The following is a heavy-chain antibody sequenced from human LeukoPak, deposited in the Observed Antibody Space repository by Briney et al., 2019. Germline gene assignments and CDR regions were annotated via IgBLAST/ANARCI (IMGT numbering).Heavy chain of an antibody. CDR1: GGTFSSYA. D-gene: IGHD2-21*02. CDR2: IIPIFGTA. J-gene: IGHJ4*02. Sequence: SVKVSCKASGGTFSSYAISWVRQAPGQGLEWMGRIIPIFGTANYAQKFQGRVTITTDESTSTAYMELSSLRSEDTAAYYCARDFSAYCGGDCYLDWGQGTLVTVSS. CDR3: ARDFSAYCGGDCYLD. V-gene: IGHV1-69*05.